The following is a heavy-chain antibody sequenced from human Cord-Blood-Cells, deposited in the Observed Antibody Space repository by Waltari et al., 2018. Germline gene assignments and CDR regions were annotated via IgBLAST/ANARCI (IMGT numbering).Heavy chain of an antibody. V-gene: IGHV4-34*01. Sequence: QVQLQQWGAGLLKPSEPLSLTCAVYGGSFSGYYWSWIRQPPGKGLGWSGEINHRGSTNFSPSLKSRATISVDTSNNHSCRTLRSVTAAGTAVYYCARPLGLGGSSDAFDIWGQGTMVTVSS. CDR1: GGSFSGYY. CDR2: INHRGST. CDR3: ARPLGLGGSSDAFDI. D-gene: IGHD6-6*01. J-gene: IGHJ3*02.